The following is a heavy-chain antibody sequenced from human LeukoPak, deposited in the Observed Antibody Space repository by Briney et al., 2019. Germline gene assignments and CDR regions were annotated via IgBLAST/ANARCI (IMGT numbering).Heavy chain of an antibody. V-gene: IGHV3-33*06. Sequence: GRSLRLSCAASGFTFSSYGMHWVRQAPGKWLEWVAVIWYDGSNKYYADSVKGRFTISRDNSKNTLYLQMNSLRAEDTAVYYCAKGRGYSGYQKVDYWGQGTLVTVSS. CDR3: AKGRGYSGYQKVDY. CDR2: IWYDGSNK. CDR1: GFTFSSYG. J-gene: IGHJ4*02. D-gene: IGHD5-12*01.